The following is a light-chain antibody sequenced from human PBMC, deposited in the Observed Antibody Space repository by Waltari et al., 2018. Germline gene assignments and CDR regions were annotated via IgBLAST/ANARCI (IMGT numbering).Light chain of an antibody. V-gene: IGLV2-14*03. CDR3: SSYTSSHTWV. CDR1: SSDVGFYNF. Sequence: QSALTQPASVSGSPGQSIPISCIGTSSDVGFYNFVSWYQQHPGEAPKLMIYDVNNRPSGVSSRFSGSKSGNTASLTISGLQAEDEADYYCSSYTSSHTWVFGGGTKVTVL. CDR2: DVN. J-gene: IGLJ3*02.